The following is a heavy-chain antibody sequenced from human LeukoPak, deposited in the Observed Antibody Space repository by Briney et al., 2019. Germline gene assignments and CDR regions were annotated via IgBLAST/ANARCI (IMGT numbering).Heavy chain of an antibody. J-gene: IGHJ4*02. Sequence: PGGSLRLSCAASGFTFSSYAMSWVRQAPGRGLGWVSAISGSGGSTYYADSVKGRFTISRDNSKNTLYLQMNSLRAEDTAVYYCAKGVNFDWLPDDSWGQGTLVTVSS. CDR3: AKGVNFDWLPDDS. CDR2: ISGSGGST. D-gene: IGHD3-9*01. V-gene: IGHV3-23*01. CDR1: GFTFSSYA.